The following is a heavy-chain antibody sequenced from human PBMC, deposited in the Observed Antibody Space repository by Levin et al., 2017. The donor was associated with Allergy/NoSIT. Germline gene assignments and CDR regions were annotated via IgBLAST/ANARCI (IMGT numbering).Heavy chain of an antibody. CDR3: AKGSALLPSRWFDP. V-gene: IGHV3-30*18. CDR2: ISYDGSNK. D-gene: IGHD2-15*01. Sequence: GGSLRLSCAASGFTFSSYGMHWVRQAPGKGLEWVAVISYDGSNKYYADSVKGRFTISRDNSKNTLYLQMNSLRAEDTAVYYCAKGSALLPSRWFDPWGQGTLVTVSS. J-gene: IGHJ5*02. CDR1: GFTFSSYG.